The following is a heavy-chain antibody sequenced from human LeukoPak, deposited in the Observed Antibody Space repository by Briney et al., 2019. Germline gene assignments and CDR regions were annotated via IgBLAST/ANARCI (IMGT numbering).Heavy chain of an antibody. D-gene: IGHD2-21*01. CDR1: GFTVSSNY. Sequence: PGGSLRLSCAASGFTVSSNYMSWVRQAPGKGLEWVSVIYSGGSTYYADSVKGRFTISRDNSKNTLYLQMNSLRAEDTAVYYCARVNGGNLLDSWGQGTLVTVSS. CDR2: IYSGGST. J-gene: IGHJ4*02. CDR3: ARVNGGNLLDS. V-gene: IGHV3-53*01.